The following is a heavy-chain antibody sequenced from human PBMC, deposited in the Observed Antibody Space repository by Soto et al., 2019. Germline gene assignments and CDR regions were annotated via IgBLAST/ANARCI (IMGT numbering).Heavy chain of an antibody. J-gene: IGHJ5*02. CDR3: ARSVFP. Sequence: SETLSLTCAVDGGSISSSNWWSWVRQPPGKGLEWIGYIYYSGSTYYNPSLKSRVTISVDTSKNQFSLKLSSVTAADTAVYYCARSVFPWGQGTLVTVSS. V-gene: IGHV4-4*02. CDR1: GGSISSSNW. CDR2: IYYSGST.